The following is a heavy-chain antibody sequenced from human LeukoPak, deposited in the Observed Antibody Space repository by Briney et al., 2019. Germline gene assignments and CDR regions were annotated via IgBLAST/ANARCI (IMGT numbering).Heavy chain of an antibody. CDR2: IYTSGST. CDR1: GGSISSYY. Sequence: PSETLSLTCTVSGGSISSYYWSWIRQPAGKGLEWIGRIYTSGSTNYNPSLKSRVTMSVDTSKNQFSLKLSSVTAADTAVYYCARAYSSGWPGYYYYYMDVWGKGTTVTVSS. J-gene: IGHJ6*03. V-gene: IGHV4-4*07. CDR3: ARAYSSGWPGYYYYYMDV. D-gene: IGHD6-19*01.